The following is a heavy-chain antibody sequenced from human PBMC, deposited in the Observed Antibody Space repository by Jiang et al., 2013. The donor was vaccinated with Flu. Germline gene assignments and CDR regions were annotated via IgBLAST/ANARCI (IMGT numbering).Heavy chain of an antibody. J-gene: IGHJ6*04. CDR1: GFTFSSYE. CDR3: ARVQGGDCTNGVCYKKVNYGMDV. CDR2: ISSSGSTI. Sequence: VQLLESGGGLVQPGGSLRLSCAASGFTFSSYEMNWVRQAPGKGLEWVSYISSSGSTIYYADSVKGRFTISRDNAKNSLYLQMNSLRAEDTAVYYCARVQGGDCTNGVCYKKVNYGMDVWGKRGPRVTVSS. V-gene: IGHV3-48*03. D-gene: IGHD2-8*01.